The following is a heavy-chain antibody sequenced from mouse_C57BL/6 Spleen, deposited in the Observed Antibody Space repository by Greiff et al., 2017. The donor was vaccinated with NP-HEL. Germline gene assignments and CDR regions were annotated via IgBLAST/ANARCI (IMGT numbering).Heavy chain of an antibody. V-gene: IGHV1-69*01. CDR1: GYTFTSYW. CDR3: ARWDYGSRGFAY. Sequence: QVQLQQPGAELVMPGASVKLSCKASGYTFTSYWMHWVKQRPGQGLEWIGEIDPSDSYTNYNQKFKGKSTLTVDKSSSTAYMQLSSLTSEDSAVYYCARWDYGSRGFAYWGQGTLVTVSA. J-gene: IGHJ3*01. D-gene: IGHD1-1*01. CDR2: IDPSDSYT.